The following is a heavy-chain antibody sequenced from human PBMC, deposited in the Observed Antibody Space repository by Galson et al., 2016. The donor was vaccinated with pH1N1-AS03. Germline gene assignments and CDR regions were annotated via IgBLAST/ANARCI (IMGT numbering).Heavy chain of an antibody. Sequence: SETLSLTCTVSLGSIRGYYWSWIRQPAGKRLEWIGRMYSRGDTRYSPSLDSRITMSVDTSKNQFFLSLQSVMAADTAVYYCARLGLRDNNGYYGSGYDYYDKWGQGILVTVSS. CDR1: LGSIRGYY. J-gene: IGHJ4*02. V-gene: IGHV4-4*07. CDR3: ARLGLRDNNGYYGSGYDYYDK. CDR2: MYSRGDT. D-gene: IGHD3-10*01.